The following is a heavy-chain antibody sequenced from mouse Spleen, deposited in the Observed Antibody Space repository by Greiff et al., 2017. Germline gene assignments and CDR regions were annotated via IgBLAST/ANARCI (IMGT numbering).Heavy chain of an antibody. D-gene: IGHD2-3*01. CDR3: VYDGYYSYAMDY. J-gene: IGHJ4*01. CDR2: INPSNGGT. CDR1: GYTFTSYW. Sequence: VQLQQSGPELVKPGASVKLSCKASGYTFTSYWMHWVKQRPGQGLEWIGNINPSNGGTNYNEKFKSKATLTVDKSSSTAYMQLSSLTSEDSAVYYCVYDGYYSYAMDYWGQGTSVTVSS. V-gene: IGHV1-53*01.